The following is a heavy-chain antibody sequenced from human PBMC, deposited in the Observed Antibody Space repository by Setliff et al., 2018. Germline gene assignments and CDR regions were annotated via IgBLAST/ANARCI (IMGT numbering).Heavy chain of an antibody. D-gene: IGHD3-3*01. CDR3: ARVPRLEWLLPTFDS. CDR1: GYGFINYG. Sequence: GASVKVSCKTSGYGFINYGLSWMRQAPGQGLEWVGWISGYNGNTDYAQNLQGRVTMTIDTSTSTAYMELRSLRSDDTAVYYCARVPRLEWLLPTFDSWGQGTLVTVSS. J-gene: IGHJ4*02. V-gene: IGHV1-18*01. CDR2: ISGYNGNT.